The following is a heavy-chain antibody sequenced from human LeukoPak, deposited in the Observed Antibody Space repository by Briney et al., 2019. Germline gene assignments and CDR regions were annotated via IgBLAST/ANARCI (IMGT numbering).Heavy chain of an antibody. V-gene: IGHV5-51*01. J-gene: IGHJ4*02. CDR1: GYSFTSYW. CDR2: IYPGDSDT. D-gene: IGHD3-22*01. Sequence: GESLKISCKGSGYSFTSYWIGWVRQMPGKGLEWMGIIYPGDSDTRYSPSFQGQVTNSADKSISTAYLQWSSLKASDTAMYYCARQPDYYDSSGYYPHLSDYWGQGTLVTVSS. CDR3: ARQPDYYDSSGYYPHLSDY.